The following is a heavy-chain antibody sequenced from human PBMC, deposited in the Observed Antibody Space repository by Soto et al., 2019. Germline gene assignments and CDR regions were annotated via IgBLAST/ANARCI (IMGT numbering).Heavy chain of an antibody. V-gene: IGHV4-39*01. D-gene: IGHD2-2*01. CDR3: AGLVIVPAAMSDYYMDV. CDR1: GVSISKSSYY. Sequence: QLQMEESGPGLVKPSETLSLSCTVSGVSISKSSYYWGWIRQPPGRGLEWIGSIHSSGSTSYNPSLENRVTMSVDTSKSQFSLRLNSVTAADTAVYYCAGLVIVPAAMSDYYMDVWGKGATVTVSS. J-gene: IGHJ6*03. CDR2: IHSSGST.